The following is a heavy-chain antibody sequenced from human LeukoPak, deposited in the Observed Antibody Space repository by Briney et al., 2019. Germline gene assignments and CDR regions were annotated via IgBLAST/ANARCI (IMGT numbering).Heavy chain of an antibody. CDR1: GFTFSSYS. V-gene: IGHV3-48*04. D-gene: IGHD2-2*01. CDR3: ARRSVVVVPAAIYAFDI. J-gene: IGHJ3*02. Sequence: GSLRLSCAASGFTFSSYSMNWVRQAPGKGLEWVSYISSSSSTIYYADSVQGRFTISRDNAKNSLYLQMNSLRAEDTAVYYCARRSVVVVPAAIYAFDIWGQGTMVTVSS. CDR2: ISSSSSTI.